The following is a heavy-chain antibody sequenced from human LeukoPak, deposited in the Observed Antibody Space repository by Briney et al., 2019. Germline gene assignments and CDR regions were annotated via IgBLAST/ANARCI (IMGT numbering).Heavy chain of an antibody. V-gene: IGHV1-2*02. CDR2: INPNSGGT. Sequence: AASVKVSCKASGYTFTGYFLHWVRRAPGQGFERMGWINPNSGGTYYTQRFQGRVTMTRDTSISTAYMELSSLRSDDTAVYYCARAQSLTAPAGTFANSWGQGTLVTVSS. J-gene: IGHJ4*02. CDR1: GYTFTGYF. D-gene: IGHD6-13*01. CDR3: ARAQSLTAPAGTFANS.